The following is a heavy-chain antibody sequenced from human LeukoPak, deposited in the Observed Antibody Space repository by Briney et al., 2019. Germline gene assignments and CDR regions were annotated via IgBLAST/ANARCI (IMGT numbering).Heavy chain of an antibody. D-gene: IGHD3/OR15-3a*01. V-gene: IGHV3-30*02. CDR2: IRYDGSNK. CDR1: GFAFNFRTSG. Sequence: GGSLRLSCAASGFAFNFRTSGMHWVRQAPGKGLEWVAFIRYDGSNKYYADSVKGRFTISRDNSKNTLYLQMNSLRAEDTAVYYCAKTRWTSHNFDYWGQGTLVTVSS. CDR3: AKTRWTSHNFDY. J-gene: IGHJ4*02.